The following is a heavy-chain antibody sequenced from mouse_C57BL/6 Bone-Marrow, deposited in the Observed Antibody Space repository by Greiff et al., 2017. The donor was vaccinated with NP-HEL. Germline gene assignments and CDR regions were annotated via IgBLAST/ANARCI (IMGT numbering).Heavy chain of an antibody. Sequence: QVQLQQSGAELVRPGTSVKVSCKASGYAFTNYLIEWVKQRPGQGLEWIGVINPGSGGTNYNEKFKGKATLTVDKSSSTAYLQLSSQTSEDCAVYFCARVGSLDWYCDVWGTGTTVTVSS. CDR2: INPGSGGT. CDR3: ARVGSLDWYCDV. D-gene: IGHD6-1*01. V-gene: IGHV1-54*01. CDR1: GYAFTNYL. J-gene: IGHJ1*03.